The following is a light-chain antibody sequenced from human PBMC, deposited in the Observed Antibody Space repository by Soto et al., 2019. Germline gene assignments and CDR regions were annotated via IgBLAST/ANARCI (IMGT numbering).Light chain of an antibody. CDR1: SSDVGGYNY. J-gene: IGLJ2*01. CDR3: SPYGGSNTVV. CDR2: EVS. V-gene: IGLV2-8*01. Sequence: QSALTQPPSASGSPGQSVTISCTGSSSDVGGYNYVSWYQQHPDKAPKLMIYEVSKRPSGVPDRLSGSKSGNTASLTVSGLQAEDEADFYCSPYGGSNTVVFGGGTKVTVL.